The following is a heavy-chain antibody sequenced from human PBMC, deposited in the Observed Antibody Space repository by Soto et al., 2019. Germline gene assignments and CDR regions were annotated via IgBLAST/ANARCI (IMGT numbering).Heavy chain of an antibody. CDR3: AKNAFCVRSSCSSIYGFGP. CDR2: IYHSGST. CDR1: GGSISSGGYS. D-gene: IGHD2-21*01. J-gene: IGHJ5*02. V-gene: IGHV4-30-2*01. Sequence: SETLSLTCAVSGGSISSGGYSWSWIRQPPGKGLEWIGYIYHSGSTYYNPSLKSRVSMSVDKSSNQASLNVISVTAADSAVYYCAKNAFCVRSSCSSIYGFGPWSQGFLVTVS.